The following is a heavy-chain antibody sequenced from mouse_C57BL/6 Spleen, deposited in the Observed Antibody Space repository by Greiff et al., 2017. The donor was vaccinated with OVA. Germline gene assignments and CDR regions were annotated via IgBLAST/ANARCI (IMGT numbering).Heavy chain of an antibody. CDR2: INPNNGGT. V-gene: IGHV1-18*01. Sequence: VQLKQSGPELVKPGASVKIPCKASGYTFTDYNMDWVKQSHGKSLEWIGDINPNNGGTIYNQKFKGKATLTVDKSSSTAYMELRSLTSEDTAVYYCARDYDGYYRAMDYWGQGTSVTVSS. D-gene: IGHD2-3*01. CDR1: GYTFTDYN. CDR3: ARDYDGYYRAMDY. J-gene: IGHJ4*01.